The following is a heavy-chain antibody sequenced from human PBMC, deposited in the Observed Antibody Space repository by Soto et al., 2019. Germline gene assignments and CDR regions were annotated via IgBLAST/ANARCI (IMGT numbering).Heavy chain of an antibody. Sequence: QVQLQQWGAGLLKPSETLSLTCAVYGGSFSGHSLTWIRQSPGKGLEWIGDINPSERVNYSPSLMRRVTIPLDTSKNQFSLTLRALPAADTAMYYCSTRAFDTNGYYRFDPWGQGTLVTVSS. D-gene: IGHD3-22*01. J-gene: IGHJ5*01. CDR3: STRAFDTNGYYRFDP. V-gene: IGHV4-34*01. CDR2: INPSERV. CDR1: GGSFSGHS.